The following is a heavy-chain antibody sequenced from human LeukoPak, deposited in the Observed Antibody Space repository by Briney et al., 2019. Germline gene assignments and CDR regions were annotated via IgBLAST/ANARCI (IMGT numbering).Heavy chain of an antibody. V-gene: IGHV3-30*18. CDR3: AKDMNTVTTTFDY. J-gene: IGHJ4*02. D-gene: IGHD4-17*01. CDR2: ISNDATKK. Sequence: GGSLRLSCAASGFTFSTYAMHWVRQAPGKGLEWVAVISNDATKKYYADSEKGRSTISRDNSESTLYLQMNSRRAEDTAVYYCAKDMNTVTTTFDYWGQGTLVTVSS. CDR1: GFTFSTYA.